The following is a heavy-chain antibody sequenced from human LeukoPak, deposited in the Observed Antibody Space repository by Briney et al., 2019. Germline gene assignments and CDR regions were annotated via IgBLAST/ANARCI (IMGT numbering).Heavy chain of an antibody. CDR1: GFTFSSYS. CDR2: ISSSSSYI. J-gene: IGHJ4*02. D-gene: IGHD6-13*01. V-gene: IGHV3-21*01. CDR3: ARVATSSSLGLFSG. Sequence: GGSLRLSCAASGFTFSSYSMNWVRQAPGKGLEWVSSISSSSSYIYYADSVKDRFTISRDNAKNSLYLQMNSLRAEDTAVYYCARVATSSSLGLFSGWGQGTLVTVSS.